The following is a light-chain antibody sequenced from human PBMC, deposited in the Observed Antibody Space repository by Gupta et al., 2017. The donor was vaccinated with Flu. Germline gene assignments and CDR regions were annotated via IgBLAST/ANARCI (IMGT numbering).Light chain of an antibody. CDR3: QQEDYLPIT. CDR2: DAS. CDR1: QEIRNC. Sequence: PSSLAASVGDRVTITCQASQEIRNCLNWYQQKPGKPPKLLIYDASKLETGVPSRFSGSGSGTDFTFTITSLQPEALANYYCQQEDYLPITFGQGTRVDFK. J-gene: IGKJ5*01. V-gene: IGKV1-33*01.